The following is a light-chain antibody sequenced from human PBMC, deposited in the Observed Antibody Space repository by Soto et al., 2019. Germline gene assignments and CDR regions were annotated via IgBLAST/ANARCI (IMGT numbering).Light chain of an antibody. CDR3: NSYSSSTFYV. J-gene: IGLJ1*01. Sequence: QSALAQPASVSGSPGQSITISCTGSSSDIASFNYVSWYQQYPGKAPKLLIYQVTSRASGVSHRFSGSKFGDTASLTISGLQPEGEAEYYCNSYSSSTFYVFGTGTKLTVL. CDR1: SSDIASFNY. CDR2: QVT. V-gene: IGLV2-14*01.